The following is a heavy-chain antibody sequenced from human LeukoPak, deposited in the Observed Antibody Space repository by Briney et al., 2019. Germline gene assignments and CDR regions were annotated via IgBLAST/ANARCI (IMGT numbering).Heavy chain of an antibody. CDR3: ARALYSLYYFDY. CDR1: GFTVSSNY. V-gene: IGHV3-66*01. J-gene: IGHJ4*02. CDR2: IYSGGST. D-gene: IGHD2-2*01. Sequence: PGGSLRLSCAASGFTVSSNYMSWVRQAPGKGLEWVSVIYSGGSTYYADSVKGRFTISRDKSKNTPYLQMNSLRAEDTAVYYCARALYSLYYFDYWGQGTLVTVSS.